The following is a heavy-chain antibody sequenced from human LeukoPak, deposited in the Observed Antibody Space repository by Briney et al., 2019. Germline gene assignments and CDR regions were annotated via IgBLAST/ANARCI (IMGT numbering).Heavy chain of an antibody. Sequence: SETLSLTCAVYGGSFSGYYWSWIRQPPGKGLEWIGEINHSGSTNYNPSLKSRVTISVDTSKNQFSLKLSSVTAGDTAVYYCARGGDYDYDPIDYWGQGTLVTVSS. J-gene: IGHJ4*02. CDR2: INHSGST. CDR3: ARGGDYDYDPIDY. CDR1: GGSFSGYY. D-gene: IGHD3-16*01. V-gene: IGHV4-34*01.